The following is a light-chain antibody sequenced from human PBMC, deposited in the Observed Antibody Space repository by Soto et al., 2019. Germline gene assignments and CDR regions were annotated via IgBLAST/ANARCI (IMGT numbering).Light chain of an antibody. V-gene: IGKV3-15*01. Sequence: EIVMTQSPATLSVSPGERATLSCRASQSVSSKLAWYQQKPGQAPRLLIYGASTRATGIPTRFSGSGSGTEFTLTISSLQSEDLAVYSCQQYNSSPLTFGAGTKVEIK. CDR2: GAS. J-gene: IGKJ4*01. CDR3: QQYNSSPLT. CDR1: QSVSSK.